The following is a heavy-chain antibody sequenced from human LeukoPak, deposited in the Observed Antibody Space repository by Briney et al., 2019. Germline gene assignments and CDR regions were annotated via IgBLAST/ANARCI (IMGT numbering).Heavy chain of an antibody. V-gene: IGHV4-34*01. J-gene: IGHJ3*02. D-gene: IGHD2-2*01. CDR2: INHSGST. CDR3: ARGAYLPIGYCSSTSCRHNDAFDI. Sequence: SETLSLTCAVYGGSFSGYYWSWIRLPPGKGLEWIGEINHSGSTNYNPSLKSRVTISVDTSKNQFSLKLSSVTAADTAVYYCARGAYLPIGYCSSTSCRHNDAFDIWGQGTMVTVSS. CDR1: GGSFSGYY.